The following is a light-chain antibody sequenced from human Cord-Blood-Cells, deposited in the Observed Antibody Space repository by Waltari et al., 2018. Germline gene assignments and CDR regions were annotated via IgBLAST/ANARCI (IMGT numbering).Light chain of an antibody. V-gene: IGKV3-20*01. CDR1: QSVSSSH. J-gene: IGKJ1*01. CDR2: GAS. Sequence: EIVLTQSPGTLSLSQGERATLSCRASQSVSSSHLAWYQQKAGQAPRLLIYGASSRATGIPDRFSGSGSGTDFTLTISRLEPEDFAVYYCQQYGSSPRTFGQGTKVEIK. CDR3: QQYGSSPRT.